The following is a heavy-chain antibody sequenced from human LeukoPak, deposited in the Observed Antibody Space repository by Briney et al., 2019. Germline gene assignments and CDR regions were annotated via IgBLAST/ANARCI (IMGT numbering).Heavy chain of an antibody. J-gene: IGHJ5*02. CDR3: AREFGSSHGFHP. Sequence: SETLSLTCAVSGGSITSSNWWTWVRQPPGKGLEWIGEIYYSGSTNYNPSLKRRVTITMEKSKNQFSLELTSVTAADTAVYYCAREFGSSHGFHPWGQGTLATVSS. CDR1: GGSITSSNW. D-gene: IGHD6-13*01. CDR2: IYYSGST. V-gene: IGHV4-4*02.